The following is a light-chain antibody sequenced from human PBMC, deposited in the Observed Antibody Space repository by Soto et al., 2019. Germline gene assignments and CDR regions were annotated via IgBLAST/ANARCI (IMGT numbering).Light chain of an antibody. CDR2: SAS. CDR1: QGISSY. CDR3: QQLNSYPLT. J-gene: IGKJ4*01. V-gene: IGKV1-9*01. Sequence: IQLTQSPSSLSASVGDRVTITCRASQGISSYLAWYQQKQGKDPKLLIYSASTLQSGVPSRFSGSGAGTDFTLTISSLQHEDFATYYCQQLNSYPLTFGGGTKVEIK.